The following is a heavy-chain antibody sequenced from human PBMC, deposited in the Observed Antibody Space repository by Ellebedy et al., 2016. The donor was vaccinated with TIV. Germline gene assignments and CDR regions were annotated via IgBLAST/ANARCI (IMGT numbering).Heavy chain of an antibody. CDR1: GFTFSSYS. V-gene: IGHV3-21*01. Sequence: PGGSLRLSCAASGFTFSSYSMNWVRQAPGKGLEWVSSISSSSSYIYYADSVKGRFTISRDNAKNSLYLQMNSLRAEDTAVYYCARDPLPLYSSSPNYFDYWGQGTLVTVSS. D-gene: IGHD6-6*01. CDR2: ISSSSSYI. CDR3: ARDPLPLYSSSPNYFDY. J-gene: IGHJ4*02.